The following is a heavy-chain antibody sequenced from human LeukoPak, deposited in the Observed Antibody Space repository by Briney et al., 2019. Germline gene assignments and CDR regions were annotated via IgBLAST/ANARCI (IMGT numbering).Heavy chain of an antibody. CDR3: ASLVSSGGSSEPFDY. Sequence: GGSLRLSCAASGFTFSSYGMHWVRQAPGKGLEWVAVIWYDGSNKYYADSVKGRFTISRDNSKNTLYLQMNSLRAEDTAVYYCASLVSSGGSSEPFDYWGQGTLVTVSS. V-gene: IGHV3-33*01. CDR1: GFTFSSYG. J-gene: IGHJ4*02. D-gene: IGHD2-15*01. CDR2: IWYDGSNK.